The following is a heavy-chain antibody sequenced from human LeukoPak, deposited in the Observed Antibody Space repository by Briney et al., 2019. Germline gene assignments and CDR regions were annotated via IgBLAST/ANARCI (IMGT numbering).Heavy chain of an antibody. CDR1: GFTFSSYA. J-gene: IGHJ4*02. V-gene: IGHV3-23*01. CDR3: AKHRGSSYGSLDY. CDR2: IVGSGTST. Sequence: GGSLRLSCAASGFTFSSYAMSWVRQAPGKGLDWVSGIVGSGTSTYYADSVKGRFTVSRDNSKNTLYLQMKSLRVEDTAIYYCAKHRGSSYGSLDYWGQGNLVTVPS. D-gene: IGHD5-18*01.